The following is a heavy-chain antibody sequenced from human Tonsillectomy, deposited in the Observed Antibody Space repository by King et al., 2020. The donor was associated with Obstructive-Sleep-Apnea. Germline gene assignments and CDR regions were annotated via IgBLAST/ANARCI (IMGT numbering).Heavy chain of an antibody. CDR3: ARGTGWYGVDV. D-gene: IGHD6-19*01. Sequence: QLQESGPGLVKPSETLSLTCTVSGGSIISYSWTWIRQPPGKGLEWIGPVYYSGSTNYKPSLKSRVTISADTSKNQFSLKLSSLTAADTGVYYCARGTGWYGVDVWGQGTTVTVSS. CDR2: VYYSGST. V-gene: IGHV4-59*01. J-gene: IGHJ6*02. CDR1: GGSIISYS.